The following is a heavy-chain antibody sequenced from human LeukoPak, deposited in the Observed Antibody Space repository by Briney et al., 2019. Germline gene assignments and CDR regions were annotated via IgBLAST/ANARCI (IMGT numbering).Heavy chain of an antibody. D-gene: IGHD1-26*01. Sequence: GGSLRLSCAASGFTFSTYWMAWVRQAPGKGLEWVANIKGDESARHQADSVKGRFTISRDNAQNSVYLQMSSLRGEDTAVYYCARNVGGSLDYWGQGTLVTVSS. J-gene: IGHJ4*02. CDR3: ARNVGGSLDY. CDR1: GFTFSTYW. V-gene: IGHV3-7*01. CDR2: IKGDESAR.